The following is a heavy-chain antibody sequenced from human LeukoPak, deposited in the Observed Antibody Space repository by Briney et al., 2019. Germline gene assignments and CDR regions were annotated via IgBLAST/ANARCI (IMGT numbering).Heavy chain of an antibody. V-gene: IGHV4-61*01. D-gene: IGHD3-10*01. CDR3: AREAGLEDWFDP. CDR1: GGSVGSGSYY. CDR2: IYYSGST. Sequence: PSETLSLTCTVSGGSVGSGSYYWSWIRQPPGKGLEWIGYIYYSGSTNYNPSLKSRVTISVDTSKNQFSLKLNSVTAADTAVYYCAREAGLEDWFDPWGQGTLVTVSS. J-gene: IGHJ5*02.